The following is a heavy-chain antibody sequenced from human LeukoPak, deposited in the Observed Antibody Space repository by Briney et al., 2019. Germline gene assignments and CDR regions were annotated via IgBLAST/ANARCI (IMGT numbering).Heavy chain of an antibody. J-gene: IGHJ4*02. CDR3: ARHRKSGYTGYESDY. CDR2: IYPADSTA. D-gene: IGHD5-12*01. CDR1: GYSFTSYW. Sequence: GESLKISCKGSGYSFTSYWIGWVRQVPGKGLEWVGIIYPADSTAKYSPSFQGQVTISVDKSISTAYLQWSRLEASDTAVFYCARHRKSGYTGYESDYWGQGTLVTVSS. V-gene: IGHV5-51*01.